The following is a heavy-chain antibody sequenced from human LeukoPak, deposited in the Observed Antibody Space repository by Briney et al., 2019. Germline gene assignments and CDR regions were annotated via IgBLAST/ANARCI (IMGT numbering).Heavy chain of an antibody. V-gene: IGHV1-69*01. Sequence: SVTVSCTASGRTFSSYAISWVRQAPGQGLEWMGGIIPIFGTANYAQKFQGRVTITADESTSTAYMELSSLRSEDTAVYYCAHITPNQLLHDYWGQGTLVTVSS. CDR3: AHITPNQLLHDY. D-gene: IGHD2-2*01. J-gene: IGHJ4*02. CDR2: IIPIFGTA. CDR1: GRTFSSYA.